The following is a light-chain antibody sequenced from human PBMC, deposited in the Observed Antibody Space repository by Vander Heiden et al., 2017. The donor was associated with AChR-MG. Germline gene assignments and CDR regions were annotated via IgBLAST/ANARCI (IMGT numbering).Light chain of an antibody. Sequence: EIVLMQSPASLSLSPGERATLSCRASQSVRSSSLAWYQKKPGRAPRLRIHAASNRATGISDRFSGSGSGTDFTLTITRLEPEDFTVYYCQYYGRSPPITFGQGTRLEIK. CDR3: QYYGRSPPIT. V-gene: IGKV3-20*01. J-gene: IGKJ5*01. CDR1: QSVRSSS. CDR2: AAS.